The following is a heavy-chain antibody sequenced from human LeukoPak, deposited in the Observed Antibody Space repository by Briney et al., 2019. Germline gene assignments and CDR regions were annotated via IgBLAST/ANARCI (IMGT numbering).Heavy chain of an antibody. Sequence: GASVKVSCKASGYTFTGYYMHWVRQAPGQGLEWMGWINPNSGGTNYAQKFQGRVTMSRDTSISTAYMELSSLRSDDTAVYYCAREADRGLPINYWGQGTLVTVSS. CDR3: AREADRGLPINY. CDR2: INPNSGGT. CDR1: GYTFTGYY. J-gene: IGHJ4*02. V-gene: IGHV1-2*02. D-gene: IGHD6-13*01.